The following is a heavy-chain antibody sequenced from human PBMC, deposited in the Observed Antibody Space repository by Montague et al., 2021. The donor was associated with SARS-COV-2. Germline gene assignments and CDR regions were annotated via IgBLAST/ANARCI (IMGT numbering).Heavy chain of an antibody. J-gene: IGHJ3*02. V-gene: IGHV4-4*02. Sequence: SETLSLTCAVSGGSISSSNWWSWVRHPPGKGLEWIGEIYHSGSTNYNPSLKSRVTISVDKSKNQFSLKLSSVTAADTAVYYCARAISHWFRGAFDIWGQGTMVTVSS. CDR1: GGSISSSNW. CDR2: IYHSGST. CDR3: ARAISHWFRGAFDI. D-gene: IGHD3-10*01.